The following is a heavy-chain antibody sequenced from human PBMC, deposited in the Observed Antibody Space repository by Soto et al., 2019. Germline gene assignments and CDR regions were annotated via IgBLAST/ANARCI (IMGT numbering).Heavy chain of an antibody. J-gene: IGHJ5*02. CDR1: APTVISYA. CDR3: ARARSSSSTWFDP. CDR2: FIPLFGVT. D-gene: IGHD6-6*01. V-gene: IGHV1-69*01. Sequence: QVQLVQSGAEVKKPGSSVKVSCKASAPTVISYAVTWVRQSPGPGRQWMGGFIPLFGVTKYAAAFQGRLTITADEHTSTAYMELSSLRAEATAMYYWARARSSSSTWFDPWGQRPLVTVSS.